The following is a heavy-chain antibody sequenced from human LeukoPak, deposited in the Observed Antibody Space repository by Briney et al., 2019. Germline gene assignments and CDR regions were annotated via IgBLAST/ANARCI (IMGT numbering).Heavy chain of an antibody. V-gene: IGHV3-21*01. Sequence: GGSLRLSCAASGFTFSSYSMNWVRQAPGKGLEWVSSISSSSSYIYYADSVKGRFTISRDNAKNSLYLQMNSLRAEDTAVYYCARDRGSGYDPYYFDYWGQGTLVTVSS. J-gene: IGHJ4*02. CDR1: GFTFSSYS. D-gene: IGHD5-12*01. CDR3: ARDRGSGYDPYYFDY. CDR2: ISSSSSYI.